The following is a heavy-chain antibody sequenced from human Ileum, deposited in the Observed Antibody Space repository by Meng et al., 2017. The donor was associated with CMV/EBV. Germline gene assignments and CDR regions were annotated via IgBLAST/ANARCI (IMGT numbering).Heavy chain of an antibody. J-gene: IGHJ4*02. CDR1: GDTPNSHS. CDR3: ARGSQVVAGIEDHYLDY. V-gene: IGHV1-69*04. Sequence: SVTVSCKASGDTPNSHSISWLREVPGQGVEWMGRIIPRVGIPNYIPKFQGKITISADKSTNTAYLEVTSLTSEDAAMYYCARGSQVVAGIEDHYLDYWGQGSLVTVSS. CDR2: IIPRVGIP. D-gene: IGHD6-19*01.